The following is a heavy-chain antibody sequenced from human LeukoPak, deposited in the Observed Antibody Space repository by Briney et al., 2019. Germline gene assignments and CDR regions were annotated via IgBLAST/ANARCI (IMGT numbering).Heavy chain of an antibody. CDR3: ARMYSGNRYDY. Sequence: GASVKVSCKASGYILSDYFIHWVRQAPGQGLEWMGWINPNTGATRFAQKFEGRVTLTRDTSISTVYMELSRLKSDDRAVYYCARMYSGNRYDYWGQGTLVTVSS. J-gene: IGHJ4*02. CDR1: GYILSDYF. CDR2: INPNTGAT. D-gene: IGHD1-26*01. V-gene: IGHV1-2*02.